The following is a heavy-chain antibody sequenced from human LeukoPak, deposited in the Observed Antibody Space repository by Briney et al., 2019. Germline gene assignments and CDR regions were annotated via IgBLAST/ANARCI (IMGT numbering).Heavy chain of an antibody. CDR1: GYSFTSYT. CDR3: ARAGYDSSGYYDLDY. CDR2: IIPIFGTA. J-gene: IGHJ4*02. V-gene: IGHV1-69*06. Sequence: SVKVSCKASGYSFTSYTMNWVRQAPGQGLEWMGGIIPIFGTANYAQKFQGRVTITADKSTSTAYMELSSLRSEDTAVYYCARAGYDSSGYYDLDYWGQGTLVTVSS. D-gene: IGHD3-22*01.